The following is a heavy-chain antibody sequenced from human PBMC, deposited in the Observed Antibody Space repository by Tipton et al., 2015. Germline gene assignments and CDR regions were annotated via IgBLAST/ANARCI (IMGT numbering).Heavy chain of an antibody. J-gene: IGHJ4*02. D-gene: IGHD2-21*01. CDR3: ARRCGADCYWGYYFDH. V-gene: IGHV4-38-2*01. CDR1: GYSISSGYY. Sequence: TLSLTCDVSGYSISSGYYWGWIRQPPGKGLEWIGAISQSGNTNYNPSLKSRVTISADKSKNQFSLNLKSVTAADTAVYYCARRCGADCYWGYYFDHWGQGTLVNVSS. CDR2: ISQSGNT.